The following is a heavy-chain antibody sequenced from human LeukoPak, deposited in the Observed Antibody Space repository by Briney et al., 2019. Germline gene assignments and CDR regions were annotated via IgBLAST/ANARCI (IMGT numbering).Heavy chain of an antibody. V-gene: IGHV5-51*01. D-gene: IGHD3-22*01. CDR2: IYPGDSDT. CDR1: GYSFTSYW. J-gene: IGHJ4*02. CDR3: ARQLDSSGYYYAFGY. Sequence: GESLKISCKASGYSFTSYWIGWVRQMPGKGLEWMGIIYPGDSDTRYSPSSQGQVTISADKSISTAYLQWSSLKASDTAMYYCARQLDSSGYYYAFGYWGQGTLVTVSS.